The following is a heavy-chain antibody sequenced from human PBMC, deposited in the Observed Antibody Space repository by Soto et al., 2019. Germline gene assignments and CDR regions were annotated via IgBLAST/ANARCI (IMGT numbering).Heavy chain of an antibody. CDR2: IYYSGST. D-gene: IGHD3-22*01. CDR3: ARDTHMRVVGEFSY. Sequence: PSETLSLTCTVSGGSISSGGYYWSWIRQHPGKGLEWIGYIYYSGSTYYNPSLKSRVTISVDTSKNQFSLKLSSVTAADTAVYYCARDTHMRVVGEFSYWGQGTLVTVSS. CDR1: GGSISSGGYY. V-gene: IGHV4-31*03. J-gene: IGHJ4*02.